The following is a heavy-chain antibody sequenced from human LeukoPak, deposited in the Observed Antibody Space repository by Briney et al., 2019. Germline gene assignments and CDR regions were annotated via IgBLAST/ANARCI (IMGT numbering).Heavy chain of an antibody. D-gene: IGHD5-18*01. Sequence: VKPSATLSLTCPVSGGSISSYYWSWIRPSPGMGLEWIGYIYYSGYTNYNPSLKSRVTISVDTSNNQFSLKLSSVTAADTAVYYCARSEPRGYSYGFVDNWGQGTLVTVSS. CDR1: GGSISSYY. CDR2: IYYSGYT. J-gene: IGHJ4*02. CDR3: ARSEPRGYSYGFVDN. V-gene: IGHV4-59*01.